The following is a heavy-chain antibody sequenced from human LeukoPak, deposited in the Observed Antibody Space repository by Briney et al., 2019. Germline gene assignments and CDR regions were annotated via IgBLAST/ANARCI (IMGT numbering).Heavy chain of an antibody. CDR2: IYYTGST. CDR1: GGSISNYY. CDR3: ARWGSIAVARFDY. Sequence: SETLSLTCTVSGGSISNYYWSWIRQPPGKGLEWIGYIYYTGSTNYNPSLTSRVNISVDTSKNQFTLNLTSVTAADTAVYYCARWGSIAVARFDYWGQGTLVTVSS. J-gene: IGHJ4*02. V-gene: IGHV4-59*01. D-gene: IGHD6-6*01.